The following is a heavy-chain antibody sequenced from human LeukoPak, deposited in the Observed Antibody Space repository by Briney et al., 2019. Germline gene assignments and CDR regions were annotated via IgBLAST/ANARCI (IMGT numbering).Heavy chain of an antibody. CDR2: IKQDGSEK. Sequence: QPGRSLRLSCAASGFTFSSYWMSWVRQAPGKGLEWVANIKQDGSEKYYVDSVKGRFTISRDNAKNSLYLQMNSLRAEDTAVYYCAREGCGGDCYSDAFDIWGQGTMVTVSS. CDR3: AREGCGGDCYSDAFDI. V-gene: IGHV3-7*01. J-gene: IGHJ3*02. CDR1: GFTFSSYW. D-gene: IGHD2-21*01.